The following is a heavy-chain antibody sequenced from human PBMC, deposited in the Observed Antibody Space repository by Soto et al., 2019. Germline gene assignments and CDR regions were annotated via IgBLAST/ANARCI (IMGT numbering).Heavy chain of an antibody. CDR3: ASERWVVVSDMDV. CDR1: GFTFSTYW. V-gene: IGHV3-74*01. CDR2: INSDGSST. D-gene: IGHD2-15*01. J-gene: IGHJ6*02. Sequence: EVQLVESGGGLVQPGGSLRRSCAASGFTFSTYWIHWVRQAPGKGLVWVSRINSDGSSTNYADSVKGRFTISRDNAKNTLFQQMNSLRAEDTAVYYCASERWVVVSDMDVWGQSTTVTVSS.